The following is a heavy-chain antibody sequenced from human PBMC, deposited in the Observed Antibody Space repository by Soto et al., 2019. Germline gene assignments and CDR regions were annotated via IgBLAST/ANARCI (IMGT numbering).Heavy chain of an antibody. V-gene: IGHV4-59*01. Sequence: SETLSLTCTVSGGSISSFYWSWIRQPPGKGLEWIGYMFHSGSTDYNPSLKSRVTISIDTSKSQFPLKLNSVTAADTAVYYCARSRLYYYDSSGYIEQWGQGALVTVSS. CDR1: GGSISSFY. CDR3: ARSRLYYYDSSGYIEQ. J-gene: IGHJ4*02. CDR2: MFHSGST. D-gene: IGHD3-22*01.